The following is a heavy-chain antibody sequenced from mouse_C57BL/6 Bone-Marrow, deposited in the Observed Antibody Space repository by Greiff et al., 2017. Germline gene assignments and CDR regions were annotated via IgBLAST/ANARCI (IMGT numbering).Heavy chain of an antibody. Sequence: EVQLQPSGAELVRPGASVKLSCTASGFNIKDDYMHWVKQRPEQGLEWIGWIDPENGDTEYASKFQGKATITADTSSNTAYLQLSSLTSEDTAVYYCTTSWFAYWGQGTLVTVSA. CDR2: IDPENGDT. CDR1: GFNIKDDY. CDR3: TTSWFAY. V-gene: IGHV14-4*01. J-gene: IGHJ3*01.